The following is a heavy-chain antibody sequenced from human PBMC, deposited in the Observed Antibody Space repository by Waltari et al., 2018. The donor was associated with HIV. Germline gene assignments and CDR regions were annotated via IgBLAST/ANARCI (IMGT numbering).Heavy chain of an antibody. V-gene: IGHV3-7*01. J-gene: IGHJ4*02. CDR3: AREGGRDCSGGTCYIDY. CDR1: GFTFSSSW. Sequence: EVEVVESGGGLVQPGGSLRLSCAVSGFTFSSSWMSWVRKAPGKGLAEVANINQDGSEIYYVASVEGRFTISRDNSKNLLYLQMNSLRAEDTAVYYCAREGGRDCSGGTCYIDYWGQGTLVTVSS. D-gene: IGHD2-15*01. CDR2: INQDGSEI.